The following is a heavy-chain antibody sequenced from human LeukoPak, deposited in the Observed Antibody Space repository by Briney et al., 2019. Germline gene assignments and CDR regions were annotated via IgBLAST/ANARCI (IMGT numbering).Heavy chain of an antibody. CDR1: GGSLSGYY. CDR3: ARGVYSSSSLSGWFDP. CDR2: IYHSGST. Sequence: SETLSLTCAVFGGSLSGYYWSWIRQPPGKGLEWIGEIYHSGSTNYNPSLKSRITISVDTSKNQFSLKLSSVTAADTAVYYCARGVYSSSSLSGWFDPWGQGTLVTVSS. J-gene: IGHJ5*02. V-gene: IGHV4-34*01. D-gene: IGHD6-6*01.